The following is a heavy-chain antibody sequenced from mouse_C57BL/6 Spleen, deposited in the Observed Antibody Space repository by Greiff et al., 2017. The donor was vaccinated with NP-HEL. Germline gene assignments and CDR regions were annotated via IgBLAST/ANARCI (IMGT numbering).Heavy chain of an antibody. CDR2: INPNYGTT. V-gene: IGHV1-39*01. CDR1: GYSFTDYN. Sequence: VHVKQSGPELVKPGASVKISCKASGYSFTDYNMNWVKQSNGKSLEWIGVINPNYGTTSYNQKFKGKATLTVDQSSSTAYMQLNSLTSEDSAVYYCARGGNSPTFYAMDYWGQGTSVTVSS. J-gene: IGHJ4*01. D-gene: IGHD2-1*01. CDR3: ARGGNSPTFYAMDY.